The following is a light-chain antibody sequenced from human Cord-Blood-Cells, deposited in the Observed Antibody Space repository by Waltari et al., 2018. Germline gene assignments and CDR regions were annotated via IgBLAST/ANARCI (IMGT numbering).Light chain of an antibody. Sequence: DIQMTQSPSSLSASVGDRVTITCQASQDISNYLNWYQQKPGKAPKLLIYDASNLETVVPSRFSGSGSGTDFTFTISSLRPEDIATYYCQQDDNLPYTFGQGTKLEIK. V-gene: IGKV1-33*01. CDR3: QQDDNLPYT. CDR2: DAS. J-gene: IGKJ2*01. CDR1: QDISNY.